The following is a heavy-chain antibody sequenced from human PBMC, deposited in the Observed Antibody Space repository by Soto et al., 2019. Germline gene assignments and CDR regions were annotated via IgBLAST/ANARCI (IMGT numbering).Heavy chain of an antibody. CDR2: ISAYNGNT. V-gene: IGHV1-18*01. Sequence: AASVKVSCKASGYTFTSYGISWVRQAPGQGLEWMGWISAYNGNTNYAQKLQGRVTMTTDTSTSTAYMELRSLRSDDTAVYYCARDSQYYYDSSGNWFDPWGQGTLVTVSS. CDR3: ARDSQYYYDSSGNWFDP. CDR1: GYTFTSYG. J-gene: IGHJ5*02. D-gene: IGHD3-22*01.